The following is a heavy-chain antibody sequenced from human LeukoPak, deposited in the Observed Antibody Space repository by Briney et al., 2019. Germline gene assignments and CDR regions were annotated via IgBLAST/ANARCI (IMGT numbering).Heavy chain of an antibody. V-gene: IGHV3-30*02. CDR3: AKDLRRCSNGCPRGQYYMDV. J-gene: IGHJ6*03. D-gene: IGHD2-2*01. CDR1: GITFSSYG. Sequence: PGGSLRLSCAAPGITFSSYGIHWVRQAPGKGLEWVAFIRYDGSNTYYADSVKGRFTISRDNSKNTLYLQMNSLRSEDTAIYYCAKDLRRCSNGCPRGQYYMDVWGKGTTVTVAS. CDR2: IRYDGSNT.